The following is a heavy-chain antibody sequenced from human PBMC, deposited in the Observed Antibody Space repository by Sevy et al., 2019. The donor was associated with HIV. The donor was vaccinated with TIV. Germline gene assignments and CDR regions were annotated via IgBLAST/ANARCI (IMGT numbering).Heavy chain of an antibody. J-gene: IGHJ4*02. D-gene: IGHD2-8*01. CDR1: GFTFSKYS. Sequence: GGSLRISCAASGFTFSKYSMSWVRQPPGKGLEWVSTLSFGCGEINYADSVKGRSTISRDNSKSSVYLQMNNLRPEDTAVYYCARVGCTKPHDYRGQGTLVTVSS. V-gene: IGHV3-23*01. CDR3: ARVGCTKPHDY. CDR2: LSFGCGEI.